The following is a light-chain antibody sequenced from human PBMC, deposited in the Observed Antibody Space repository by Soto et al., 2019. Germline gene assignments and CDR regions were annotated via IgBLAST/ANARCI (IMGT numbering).Light chain of an antibody. CDR2: GNS. J-gene: IGLJ2*01. CDR1: SSNIGAGYD. CDR3: PSYDSSLSGSV. Sequence: QSVLTQPPSVSGAPGQRVTISCTGSSSNIGAGYDVHWYQQLPGTAPNLLIYGNSNRPSGVPDRFSGSKSGPSASLAITGLQAEDEADYYCPSYDSSLSGSVFGGGTQLTVL. V-gene: IGLV1-40*01.